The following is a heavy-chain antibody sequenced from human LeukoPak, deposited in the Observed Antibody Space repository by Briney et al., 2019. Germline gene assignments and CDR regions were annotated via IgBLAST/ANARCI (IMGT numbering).Heavy chain of an antibody. CDR2: IWDDGSKK. J-gene: IGHJ4*02. Sequence: AGTSLTLSCAASGFTFSNHAMHWVRQAPGKGLGWVAVIWDDGSKKYFADSVRGRFTISRDNAKKMLFLQMDSLRAEDTAVYYCARDIAIRRFDYWGQGTLVTVSS. CDR3: ARDIAIRRFDY. CDR1: GFTFSNHA. D-gene: IGHD6-6*01. V-gene: IGHV3-33*01.